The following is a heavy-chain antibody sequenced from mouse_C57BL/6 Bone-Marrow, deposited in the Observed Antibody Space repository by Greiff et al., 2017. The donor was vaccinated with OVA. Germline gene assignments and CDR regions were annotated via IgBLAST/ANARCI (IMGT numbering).Heavy chain of an antibody. J-gene: IGHJ1*03. V-gene: IGHV1-81*01. Sequence: VKLVESGAELARPGASVKLSCKASGYTFTSYGISWVKQRTGQGLEWIGEIYPRSGNTYYNEKFKGKATLTADKSSSTAYMELRILTSGDTAVYFCARWYFDVWGTGTTVTVSS. CDR2: IYPRSGNT. CDR3: ARWYFDV. CDR1: GYTFTSYG.